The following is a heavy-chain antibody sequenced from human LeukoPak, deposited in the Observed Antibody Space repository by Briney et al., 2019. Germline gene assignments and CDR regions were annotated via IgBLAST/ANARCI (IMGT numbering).Heavy chain of an antibody. CDR3: ARGPFCSDGLCYYYYGMDV. J-gene: IGHJ6*02. CDR1: GFTFSTYI. D-gene: IGHD2-15*01. CDR2: ILYDGSNK. V-gene: IGHV3-30-3*01. Sequence: GGSLRLSCAASGFTFSTYIMNWVRQAPGKGLEWVAIILYDGSNKSYADSVKGRFTISRDNSKKTLYLQMSSLRAEDTAVYYCARGPFCSDGLCYYYYGMDVWGQGTTVTVSS.